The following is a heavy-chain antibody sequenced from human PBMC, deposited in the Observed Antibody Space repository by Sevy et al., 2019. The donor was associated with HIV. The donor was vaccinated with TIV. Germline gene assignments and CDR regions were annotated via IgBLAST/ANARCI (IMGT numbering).Heavy chain of an antibody. CDR1: GFTVSSSY. D-gene: IGHD3-3*01. CDR3: ARGRGVFGAVAINWFDP. J-gene: IGHJ5*02. V-gene: IGHV3-53*01. Sequence: GGSLRLSCAASGFTVSSSYMTWVRQPPGKGLEWVSVIYSGGSTYYADSVKGRFTISRDNSKNTLYLQMNNLRADDTAVSYCARGRGVFGAVAINWFDPWGQGGLVTVSS. CDR2: IYSGGST.